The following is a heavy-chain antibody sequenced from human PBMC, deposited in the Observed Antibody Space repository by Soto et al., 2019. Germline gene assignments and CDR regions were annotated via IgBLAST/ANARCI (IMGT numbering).Heavy chain of an antibody. Sequence: QVQLVQSGAEVKKPGASVKVSCKASGYTFTGYYMHWVRQAPGQGLEWMGWINPNSGGTNYAQKFLGWVTITRDTSVSTADMELSRRRSDDTAVYYSASAINGGYCSVGSCYSFDYGGQGALVTVSA. J-gene: IGHJ4*02. CDR3: ASAINGGYCSVGSCYSFDY. CDR1: GYTFTGYY. D-gene: IGHD2-15*01. CDR2: INPNSGGT. V-gene: IGHV1-2*04.